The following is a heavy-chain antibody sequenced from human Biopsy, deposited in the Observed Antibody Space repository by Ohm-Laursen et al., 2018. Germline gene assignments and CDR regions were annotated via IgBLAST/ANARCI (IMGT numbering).Heavy chain of an antibody. J-gene: IGHJ4*02. D-gene: IGHD4-17*01. V-gene: IGHV3-23*01. Sequence: SLRLSCAASGFTFSSYAMTWFRQAPGKGLEWASPISGNSDIIYDTDSVKGRFTISRDNSKNTLYLQMNSLRADDTAVYYCALAAAQTVTHFDYWGQGTLVTVSS. CDR1: GFTFSSYA. CDR2: ISGNSDII. CDR3: ALAAAQTVTHFDY.